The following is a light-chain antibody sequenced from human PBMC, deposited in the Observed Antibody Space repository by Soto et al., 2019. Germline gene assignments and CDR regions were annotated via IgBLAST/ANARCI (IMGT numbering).Light chain of an antibody. V-gene: IGKV1-9*01. J-gene: IGKJ2*01. CDR2: AAS. Sequence: DIQLTQSPSFLSASIGDRVTITCRASQGISSFLAWYRQKPGEAPKLLISAASTLQSGVPSRFSGSGSGTEFTLTISSLQPEDVATYFCQQLNSHPHTFGQGNKLEIK. CDR3: QQLNSHPHT. CDR1: QGISSF.